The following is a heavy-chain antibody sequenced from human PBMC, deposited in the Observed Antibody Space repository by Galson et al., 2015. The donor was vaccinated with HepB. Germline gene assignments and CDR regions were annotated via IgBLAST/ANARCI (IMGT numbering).Heavy chain of an antibody. J-gene: IGHJ5*02. V-gene: IGHV3-15*01. CDR1: GLSFRDAW. CDR2: IKSKGSGGTT. Sequence: SLRLSCAASGLSFRDAWMSWVRQAPGEGLQWVGRIKSKGSGGTTDYAAPVKGKFTISRDDSKNTLYLQMNSLKTEDTADYYCAWIGCSSTSCYEVSWGQGTLVTVSS. D-gene: IGHD2-2*01. CDR3: AWIGCSSTSCYEVS.